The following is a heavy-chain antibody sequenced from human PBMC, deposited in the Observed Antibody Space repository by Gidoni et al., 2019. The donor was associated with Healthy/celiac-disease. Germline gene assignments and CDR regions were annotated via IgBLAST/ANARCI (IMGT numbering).Heavy chain of an antibody. Sequence: QVQLVQSGAEVKKPGASVKVSCKASGYTFTGYYMHWVRQAPGQGLEWMGWINPNSGGTNYAQKFQGWVMSDTAYMELSRLRSDDTAVYYCARGATMVRGVSGLPGYNWFDPWGQGTLVTVSS. J-gene: IGHJ5*02. CDR1: GYTFTGYY. CDR3: ARGATMVRGVSGLPGYNWFDP. D-gene: IGHD3-10*01. CDR2: INPNSGGT. V-gene: IGHV1-2*04.